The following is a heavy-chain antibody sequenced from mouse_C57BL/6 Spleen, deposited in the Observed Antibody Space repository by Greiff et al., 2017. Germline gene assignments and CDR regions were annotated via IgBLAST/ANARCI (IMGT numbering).Heavy chain of an antibody. CDR2: IYPRDGST. CDR1: GYTFTSYD. Sequence: VQLQQSGPELVKPGASVKLSCKASGYTFTSYDINWVKQRPGQGLEWIGWIYPRDGSTKYNEKFKGKATLTVDTSSSTAYMELHSLTSEDSAVYFCARYYDDDGDWFAYWGQGTLVTVSA. CDR3: ARYYDDDGDWFAY. J-gene: IGHJ3*01. D-gene: IGHD2-4*01. V-gene: IGHV1-85*01.